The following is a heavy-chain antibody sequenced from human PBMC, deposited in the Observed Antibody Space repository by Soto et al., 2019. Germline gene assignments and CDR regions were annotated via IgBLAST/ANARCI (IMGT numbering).Heavy chain of an antibody. Sequence: GESLKISCKGSGYSFSNYWIGWVRQMPGKGLEWMGIIYPGDSDTRYSPSFQGQVTISADKSISTAYLQWSSLKASDTAMYYCASRTDSSGSQAFSNAFDIWGQGTMVTVSS. CDR2: IYPGDSDT. D-gene: IGHD3-22*01. J-gene: IGHJ3*02. V-gene: IGHV5-51*01. CDR3: ASRTDSSGSQAFSNAFDI. CDR1: GYSFSNYW.